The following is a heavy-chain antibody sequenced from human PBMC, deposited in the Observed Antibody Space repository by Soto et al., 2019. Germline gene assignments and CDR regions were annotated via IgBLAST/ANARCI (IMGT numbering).Heavy chain of an antibody. J-gene: IGHJ6*02. D-gene: IGHD2-21*02. CDR2: IYHSGST. CDR3: ASAYCGGDCYLYYYYGMDV. Sequence: SETLSLTCAVSGGSISSGGYSWSWIRLPPGKGLEWIGYIYHSGSTYYNPSLKSRVTISVDRSKNQFSLKLSSVTAADTAVYYCASAYCGGDCYLYYYYGMDVWGQGTTVTVSS. V-gene: IGHV4-30-2*01. CDR1: GGSISSGGYS.